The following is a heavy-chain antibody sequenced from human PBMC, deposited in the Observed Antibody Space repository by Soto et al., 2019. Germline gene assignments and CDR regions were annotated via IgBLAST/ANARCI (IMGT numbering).Heavy chain of an antibody. J-gene: IGHJ6*03. V-gene: IGHV4-31*03. CDR1: GGSISSGGYY. Sequence: QVQLQESGPGLVKPSQTLSLTCTVSGGSISSGGYYWSWIRQHPGKGLEWIGYIYYSGSTYYNPSLESRVTISVDTSKNQFSLKLSSVTAADTAVYYCARGDLGYCSGGSCYNSNYYYYYMDVWGKGTTVTVSS. CDR3: ARGDLGYCSGGSCYNSNYYYYYMDV. D-gene: IGHD2-15*01. CDR2: IYYSGST.